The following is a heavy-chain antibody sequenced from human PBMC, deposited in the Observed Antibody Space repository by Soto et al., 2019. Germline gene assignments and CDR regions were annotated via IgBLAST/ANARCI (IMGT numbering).Heavy chain of an antibody. CDR3: ARQGSMVRGVRWICV. CDR2: ISSSSSYI. D-gene: IGHD3-10*01. CDR1: GFSFSSYS. V-gene: IGHV3-21*01. Sequence: EVPLVESGGGLVKHGGSIRLSCTASGFSFSSYSINWVRQAAGDSLEWVSSISSSSSYIYYADSVKGRFTISRDNAKNSVYLRMNSLRAEGTAVYYCARQGSMVRGVRWICVWGKGTTVTVCS. J-gene: IGHJ6*04.